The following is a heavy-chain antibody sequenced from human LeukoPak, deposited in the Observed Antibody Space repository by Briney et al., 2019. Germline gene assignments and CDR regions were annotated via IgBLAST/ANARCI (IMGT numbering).Heavy chain of an antibody. CDR3: ARYDIVFDY. CDR1: GGSIRSRSYY. CDR2: IYYSGST. D-gene: IGHD3-9*01. V-gene: IGHV4-39*01. J-gene: IGHJ4*02. Sequence: SETLSLICTVSGGSIRSRSYYWGWLRQPPGKGLEWIGSIYYSGSTYYNPSLKSRLTISVDTSKNQFSLKLSSVTTADTAVYYCARYDIVFDYWGQGTLVTVSS.